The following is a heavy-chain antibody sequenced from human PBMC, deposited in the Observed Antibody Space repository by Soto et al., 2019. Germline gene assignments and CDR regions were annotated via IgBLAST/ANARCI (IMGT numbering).Heavy chain of an antibody. V-gene: IGHV3-53*01. CDR1: WFTVSSNH. Sequence: GGSLRLSCAASWFTVSSNHMSWVRRAPGKGLEWVSVIYSDGSTYYADSVKGRFTISRDNSKNTLYLQMNSLRAEDTAVYYCATDLYGVLDSWGQGTLVTVSS. CDR3: ATDLYGVLDS. D-gene: IGHD3-10*02. J-gene: IGHJ5*01. CDR2: IYSDGST.